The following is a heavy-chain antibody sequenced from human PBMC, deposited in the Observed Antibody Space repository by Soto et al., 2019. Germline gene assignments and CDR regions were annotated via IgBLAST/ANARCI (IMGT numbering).Heavy chain of an antibody. CDR2: IYSGGNT. Sequence: EVQLVESGGGLIQPGGSLRLSCAVSGFTVSSNSMNWVRQAPGKGLEWVSVIYSGGNTFYADSVKGRFTISRETTKNMLHLQMNSLRADDTAVYYCARDERYGDHPYYYYGMDVWGQGTTVTVSS. CDR3: ARDERYGDHPYYYYGMDV. J-gene: IGHJ6*02. D-gene: IGHD4-17*01. CDR1: GFTVSSNS. V-gene: IGHV3-53*01.